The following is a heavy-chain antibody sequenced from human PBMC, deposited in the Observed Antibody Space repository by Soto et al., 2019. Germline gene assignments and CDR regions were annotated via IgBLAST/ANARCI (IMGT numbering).Heavy chain of an antibody. CDR3: TRHVDCSGGSCYSGYYYYMDV. CDR2: IRSKPNTDAT. V-gene: IGHV3-73*01. D-gene: IGHD2-15*01. Sequence: GGSLRLSCAASGFTFSDSAMHWVRPASGKGLEWVGRIRSKPNTDATAYAASVKGRFTISRDDSKNTAYLQMNSLKTEDTAVYYCTRHVDCSGGSCYSGYYYYMDVWGKGTTVTVSS. CDR1: GFTFSDSA. J-gene: IGHJ6*03.